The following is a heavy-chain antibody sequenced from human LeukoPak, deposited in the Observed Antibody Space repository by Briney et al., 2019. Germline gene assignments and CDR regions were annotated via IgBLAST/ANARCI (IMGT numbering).Heavy chain of an antibody. CDR2: ISYDGSNK. Sequence: PGGSLRLSCAASGFTFSSYAMHWVRQAPGKGLEWVAVISYDGSNKYYADSVKGRFTISRDNSKNTLYLQMNSLRAEDTAVYYCARVGSGSYTFGYWGQETLVTVSS. CDR3: ARVGSGSYTFGY. V-gene: IGHV3-30*04. J-gene: IGHJ4*02. CDR1: GFTFSSYA. D-gene: IGHD3-10*01.